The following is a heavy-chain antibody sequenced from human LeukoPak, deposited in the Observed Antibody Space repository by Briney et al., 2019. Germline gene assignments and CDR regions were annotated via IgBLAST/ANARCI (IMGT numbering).Heavy chain of an antibody. CDR1: GFTFSGYW. CDR2: INQNGGEK. J-gene: IGHJ4*02. Sequence: GESLRLSCADSGFTFSGYWTNWVRQAPGKGLEWVANINQNGGEKYYVDSVKGRFTISRDNGKNSLYLQMNSLRAEDTAVYYCARYRHLGYWGQGTLVTVSS. V-gene: IGHV3-7*01. CDR3: ARYRHLGY.